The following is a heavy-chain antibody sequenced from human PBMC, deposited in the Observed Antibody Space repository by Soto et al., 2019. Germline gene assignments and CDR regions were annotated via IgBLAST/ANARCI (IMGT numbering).Heavy chain of an antibody. Sequence: PSETLSLTCTVSGSSISSYHWSWIRQSAGKGLEWIGRIYTSGNTHYNPSLKSRVTVSIDTSKNQFFLTVNSVTAADSAVYYCARESGDNWDYEAYWGQGTPVTAPQ. V-gene: IGHV4-4*07. D-gene: IGHD1-7*01. J-gene: IGHJ4*02. CDR2: IYTSGNT. CDR3: ARESGDNWDYEAY. CDR1: GSSISSYH.